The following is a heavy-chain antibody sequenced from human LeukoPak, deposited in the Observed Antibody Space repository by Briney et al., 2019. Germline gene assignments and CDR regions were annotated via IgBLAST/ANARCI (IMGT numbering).Heavy chain of an antibody. D-gene: IGHD3-22*01. CDR2: INSDGSST. Sequence: GGSLRLSCAASGFTFSSYWMHWVRQAPGKGLVWVSRINSDGSSTSYADSVKGRFTISRDNAKNTLYLQMNSLRAEDTAVYYCARLYYYDSSGYYYSDAFDIWGQGTMVTVSS. V-gene: IGHV3-74*01. CDR1: GFTFSSYW. J-gene: IGHJ3*02. CDR3: ARLYYYDSSGYYYSDAFDI.